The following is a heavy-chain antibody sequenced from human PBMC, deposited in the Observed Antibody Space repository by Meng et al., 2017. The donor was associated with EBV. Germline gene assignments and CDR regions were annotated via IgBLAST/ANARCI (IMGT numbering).Heavy chain of an antibody. V-gene: IGHV1-18*01. CDR2: IRAYNSNT. J-gene: IGHJ4*02. Sequence: VQLGQAGAEVKQPGALSKASCKASGYTFTSYGSSWVQQAPEQGLEWMGWIRAYNSNTNYAQKLQGSVTMTTDTTTSTAYMELRSLRSDDTDVYYCARGLDYFDYWGQGTLVTVSS. CDR1: GYTFTSYG. CDR3: ARGLDYFDY.